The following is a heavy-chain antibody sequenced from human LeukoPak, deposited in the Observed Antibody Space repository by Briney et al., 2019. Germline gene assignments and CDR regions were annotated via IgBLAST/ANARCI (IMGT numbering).Heavy chain of an antibody. CDR1: GGSISSGGYY. V-gene: IGHV4-31*03. CDR3: ARSEVVVVPAAIWFDP. Sequence: PSQTLSLTCTVSGGSISSGGYYWSWIRQHPGKGLEWIGYIYYSGSTYYNPSLKGRVTISVDTSKNQFSLKLSSVTAADTAVYYCARSEVVVVPAAIWFDPWGQGTLVTVSS. D-gene: IGHD2-2*01. CDR2: IYYSGST. J-gene: IGHJ5*02.